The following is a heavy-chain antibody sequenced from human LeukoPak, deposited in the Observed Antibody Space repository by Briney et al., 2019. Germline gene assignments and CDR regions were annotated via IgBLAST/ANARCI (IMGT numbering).Heavy chain of an antibody. CDR2: INPSGGST. V-gene: IGHV1-46*01. D-gene: IGHD6-13*01. J-gene: IGHJ4*02. Sequence: GASVKVSCKASGYTFTSYYMHWVRQAPGQGLEWMGIINPSGGSTSYAQKFQGRVTMTRDTSTSTVYMELGSLRSEDTAVYYCARDWAAAGNRRLSFDYWGQGTLVTVSS. CDR1: GYTFTSYY. CDR3: ARDWAAAGNRRLSFDY.